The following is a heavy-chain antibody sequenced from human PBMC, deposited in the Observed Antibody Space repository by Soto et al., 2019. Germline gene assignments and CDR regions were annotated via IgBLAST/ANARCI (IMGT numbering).Heavy chain of an antibody. CDR3: AKSYDSSVYYYAREYYFDY. V-gene: IGHV3-30*18. CDR2: ISYDGSNK. J-gene: IGHJ4*02. CDR1: GFTFSSYG. Sequence: GGSLRLSCAASGFTFSSYGMHWVRQAPGKGLEWVAVISYDGSNKYYADSVKGRFTISRDNSKNTLYLQMNSLRAEDTAVYYCAKSYDSSVYYYAREYYFDYWGQGTMVTVSS. D-gene: IGHD3-22*01.